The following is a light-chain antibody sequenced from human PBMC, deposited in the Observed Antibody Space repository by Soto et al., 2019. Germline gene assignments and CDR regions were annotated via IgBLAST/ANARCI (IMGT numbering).Light chain of an antibody. J-gene: IGKJ2*01. CDR1: QSISSW. CDR2: KAS. V-gene: IGKV1-5*03. Sequence: DIQMTQSPSTLSASVGDRVTITCRASQSISSWLAWYQQKPGKAPKLLIYKASSLESGVPSRFSGSGSGTEFTLTFSSLQPDDFATYYCQQYNSYSGYTFGQGTKLEIK. CDR3: QQYNSYSGYT.